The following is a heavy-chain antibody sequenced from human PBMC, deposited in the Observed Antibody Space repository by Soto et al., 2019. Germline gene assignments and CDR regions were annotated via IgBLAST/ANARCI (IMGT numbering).Heavy chain of an antibody. Sequence: PGGSLRLSCAASGFTFSSYEMNWVRQAPGKGLEWVSYISSSGSTIYYADSVKGRFTISRGNAKNSLYLQMNSLRAEDTAVYYCARDSGYVDYYYGMDVWGQGTTVTVSS. CDR2: ISSSGSTI. J-gene: IGHJ6*02. D-gene: IGHD5-12*01. CDR1: GFTFSSYE. CDR3: ARDSGYVDYYYGMDV. V-gene: IGHV3-48*03.